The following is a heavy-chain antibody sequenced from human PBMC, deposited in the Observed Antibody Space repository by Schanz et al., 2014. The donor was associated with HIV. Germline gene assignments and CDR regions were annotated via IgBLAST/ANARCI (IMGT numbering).Heavy chain of an antibody. V-gene: IGHV3-11*01. CDR3: ARDKSNLGMDS. CDR2: ITNSGNRM. Sequence: QEHLVESGGGSVKPGGSLRLSCAASGFSLGDYYMSWIHQAPGKGLEWISYITNSGNRMNYADSVKGRFTTSRDNAKNSLYLQMNTLRADDTAVYYCARDKSNLGMDSWGQGTLVTVSS. CDR1: GFSLGDYY. J-gene: IGHJ5*01.